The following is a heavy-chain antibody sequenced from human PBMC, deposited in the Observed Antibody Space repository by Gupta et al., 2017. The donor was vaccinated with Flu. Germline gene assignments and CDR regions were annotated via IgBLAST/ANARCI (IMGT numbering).Heavy chain of an antibody. CDR1: GFTLSTSW. Sequence: EVQLVESGGGLVQPGGSLRLSCAASGFTLSTSWMHWVRQAPGKGLVWVSRISGDGRITAYADSGNDRFTIYRDDAKNTLYLQMHSLRADDTAVYYCARDRPGYSYGLAPFDYWGQGTLVTVSS. D-gene: IGHD5-18*01. CDR3: ARDRPGYSYGLAPFDY. J-gene: IGHJ4*02. V-gene: IGHV3-74*01. CDR2: ISGDGRIT.